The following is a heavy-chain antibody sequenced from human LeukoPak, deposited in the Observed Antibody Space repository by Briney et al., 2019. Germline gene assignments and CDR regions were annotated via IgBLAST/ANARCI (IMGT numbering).Heavy chain of an antibody. J-gene: IGHJ4*02. CDR3: AHASDGITAWSHN. V-gene: IGHV2-5*01. CDR2: IYGNDDK. D-gene: IGHD1-20*01. CDR1: GFPLITNRVT. Sequence: SGPTLVKPTQTLTLICTFSGFPLITNRVTVGWIRQPPGKALECLALIYGNDDKRYSPSLKSRLTITKDTSKSQVVLTMTNMDPVDTATYYCAHASDGITAWSHNWGQGTLVTVSS.